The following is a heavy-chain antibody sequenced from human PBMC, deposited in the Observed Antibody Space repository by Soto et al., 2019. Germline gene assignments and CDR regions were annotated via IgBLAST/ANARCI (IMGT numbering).Heavy chain of an antibody. V-gene: IGHV4-39*01. CDR3: ARQARYCSGGTCHSRFNWFDP. CDR1: GGAISSSSYY. CDR2: IYYSGST. Sequence: PSETLSLTCTVSGGAISSSSYYWGWVRQPPGKGLEWIGTIYYSGSTYYSPSLQNRVTISVDTSKNQFSLELSSVTAADTAVYYCARQARYCSGGTCHSRFNWFDPWGQGTLVTVSS. J-gene: IGHJ5*02. D-gene: IGHD2-15*01.